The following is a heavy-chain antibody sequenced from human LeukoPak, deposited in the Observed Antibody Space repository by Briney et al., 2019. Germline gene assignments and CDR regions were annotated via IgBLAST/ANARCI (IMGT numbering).Heavy chain of an antibody. CDR2: IYYSGST. D-gene: IGHD4-23*01. V-gene: IGHV4-39*07. J-gene: IGHJ4*02. CDR1: GGSISSSSYY. Sequence: SETLSLTCTISGGSISSSSYYWGWIRQPPGRGLEWIGSIYYSGSTYYNPSLKSRVTISVDMSKNQFSLKLSSVTAADTAVYYCARDYGGNSLVWGQGTLVTVSS. CDR3: ARDYGGNSLV.